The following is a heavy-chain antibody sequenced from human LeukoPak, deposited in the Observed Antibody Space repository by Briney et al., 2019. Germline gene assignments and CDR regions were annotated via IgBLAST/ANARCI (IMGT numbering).Heavy chain of an antibody. V-gene: IGHV4-61*01. CDR1: GGSISSGSYY. CDR3: ARYYYYYPSSGPRYFDL. Sequence: PSQTLSLTCTVSGGSISSGSYYWSWIRQPPGKGLEWIGSIYYSGSTNYNPSLKSRVTISVDTTKTQFSLKLSSATTADTAVYYCARYYYYYPSSGPRYFDLWGRGTLVTVSS. CDR2: IYYSGST. J-gene: IGHJ2*01. D-gene: IGHD3-22*01.